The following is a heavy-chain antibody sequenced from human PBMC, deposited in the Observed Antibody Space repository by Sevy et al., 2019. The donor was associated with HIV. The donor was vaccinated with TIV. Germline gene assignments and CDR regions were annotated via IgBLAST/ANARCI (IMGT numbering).Heavy chain of an antibody. V-gene: IGHV1-24*01. CDR2: FDPEDGET. Sequence: ASVKVSCKVSGYTLTELSMHWVRQAPGKGLEWMGGFDPEDGETIYAQKFQGRVTMTEDTSTDTAYMELSSPRSEDTAVYYCATEGAVAGTFFYWGQGTLVTVSS. CDR3: ATEGAVAGTFFY. CDR1: GYTLTELS. J-gene: IGHJ4*02. D-gene: IGHD6-19*01.